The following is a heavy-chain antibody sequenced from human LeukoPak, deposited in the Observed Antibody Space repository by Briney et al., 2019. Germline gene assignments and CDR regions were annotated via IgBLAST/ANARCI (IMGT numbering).Heavy chain of an antibody. D-gene: IGHD3-10*01. V-gene: IGHV4-59*08. Sequence: SDTLSLPCTVSGRSISRYYGSWIRQPPGKGLEWVGYIYYSGSTNYNPSLKSRVTISVGTSKNQFSLKLSPVTAADTAVYYCARGVSSGSDYWGQGTLVTVFS. J-gene: IGHJ4*02. CDR2: IYYSGST. CDR1: GRSISRYY. CDR3: ARGVSSGSDY.